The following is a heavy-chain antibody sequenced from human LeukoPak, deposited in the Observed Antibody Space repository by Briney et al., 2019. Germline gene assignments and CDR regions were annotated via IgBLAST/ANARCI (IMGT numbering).Heavy chain of an antibody. D-gene: IGHD6-19*01. CDR3: ARDRPQQWLVRGQRGYYYYMDV. Sequence: GGSLRLSCVASGFTFSDYYMSWIRQAPGKGLEWASYISSSGSTIYYADSVKGRFTISRDNAKNSLYLQMNSLRAEDTAVYYCARDRPQQWLVRGQRGYYYYMDVWGKGTTVTVSS. CDR1: GFTFSDYY. J-gene: IGHJ6*03. CDR2: ISSSGSTI. V-gene: IGHV3-11*04.